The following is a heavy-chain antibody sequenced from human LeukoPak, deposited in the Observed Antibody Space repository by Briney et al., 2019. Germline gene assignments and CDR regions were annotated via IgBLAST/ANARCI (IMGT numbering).Heavy chain of an antibody. V-gene: IGHV3-13*01. CDR3: ARVGYGSGSPYFDY. D-gene: IGHD3-10*01. CDR1: GFTFSSYD. CDR2: IGSAGDT. J-gene: IGHJ4*02. Sequence: GGSLRLSCAASGFTFSSYDMHWVRQATGKGLEWVSAIGSAGDTYYPGSVKGRFTISRENAKSSLYLQMNSLRAEDTAVYYCARVGYGSGSPYFDYWGQGTLVTVSS.